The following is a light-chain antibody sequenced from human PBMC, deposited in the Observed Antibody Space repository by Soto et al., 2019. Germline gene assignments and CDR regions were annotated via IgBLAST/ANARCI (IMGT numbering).Light chain of an antibody. Sequence: EIVLTQSPGTLSLSRGERATLSCRASQTVTSNYLAWYQRKPGQAPRLLIYGASSRATDIPDRFSGSGSGTDFTLTITRLEPEDFAVYFCQQYAGSPSTFGQGTKVEIK. J-gene: IGKJ1*01. V-gene: IGKV3-20*01. CDR1: QTVTSNY. CDR3: QQYAGSPST. CDR2: GAS.